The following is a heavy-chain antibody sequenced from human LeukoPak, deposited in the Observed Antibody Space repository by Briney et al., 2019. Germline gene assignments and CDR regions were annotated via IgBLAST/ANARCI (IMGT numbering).Heavy chain of an antibody. CDR3: ARENTEDAFYI. CDR2: ISSSASST. V-gene: IGHV3-48*03. J-gene: IGHJ3*02. CDR1: GFTLSTYE. Sequence: GGSLRLSCAASGFTLSTYEMSWVRQVPGKGLEGVSYISSSASSTYYADSVKGRFTISRDNAKNSLYLQMNSLRAEDTAVYYCARENTEDAFYIWGQGTMVIVSS. D-gene: IGHD1/OR15-1a*01.